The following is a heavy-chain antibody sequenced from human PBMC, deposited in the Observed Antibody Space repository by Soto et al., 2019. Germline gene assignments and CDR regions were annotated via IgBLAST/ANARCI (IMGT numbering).Heavy chain of an antibody. Sequence: EVQLVETGGGLIQPGGSLRLSCAVSGFTVSRNYMTWVRQAPGKGLEWVSVIYSGGSTYYADSVKGRFSISRDISKNTLYLQINRLRVEDTGVYYLAGGYSVHFDFWGQGNPVTVSS. CDR1: GFTVSRNY. V-gene: IGHV3-53*02. J-gene: IGHJ4*02. CDR2: IYSGGST. D-gene: IGHD3-22*01. CDR3: AGGYSVHFDF.